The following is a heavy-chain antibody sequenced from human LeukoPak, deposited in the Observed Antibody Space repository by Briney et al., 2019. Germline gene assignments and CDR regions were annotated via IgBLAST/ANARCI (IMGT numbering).Heavy chain of an antibody. CDR1: GYTLTELS. J-gene: IGHJ4*02. CDR2: FDPEDGGT. Sequence: ASVKVSCKVSGYTLTELSMHWARQAPGKGLEWMGGFDPEDGGTIYAQKFQGRVTMTEDTSTDTAYMEPSSLRSEDTAVYYCATHHPRFWGSYRYLWFDYWGQGTLVTVSS. V-gene: IGHV1-24*01. D-gene: IGHD3-16*02. CDR3: ATHHPRFWGSYRYLWFDY.